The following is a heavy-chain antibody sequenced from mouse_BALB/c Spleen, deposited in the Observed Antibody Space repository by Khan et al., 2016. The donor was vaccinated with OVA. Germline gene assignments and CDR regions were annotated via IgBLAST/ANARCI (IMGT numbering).Heavy chain of an antibody. J-gene: IGHJ3*01. V-gene: IGHV1-18*01. Sequence: VRLQQSGPDLMKPGASVKLPCKTSGYTFSDYNMAWVKQSHGKSLEWIGDIIPNNGGTIYNQKFKGKATLTVDKSSSTAYMELRSLTSEDTAVYYWARHGYGGFAYWGQGTLVTVSA. CDR1: GYTFSDYN. D-gene: IGHD2-2*01. CDR2: IIPNNGGT. CDR3: ARHGYGGFAY.